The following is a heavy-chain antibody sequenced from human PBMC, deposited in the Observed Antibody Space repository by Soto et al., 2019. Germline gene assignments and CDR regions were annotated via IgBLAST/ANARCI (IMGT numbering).Heavy chain of an antibody. CDR3: ARKDYYGSGSYQFDY. CDR1: GYTFSTFP. CDR2: INAANGDT. D-gene: IGHD3-10*01. Sequence: ASVKVSCKASGYTFSTFPMHWVRQAPGQNLEWMGWINAANGDTGYSQNFQGRVTITRDTSASTAYMELSGLRSEDTAVYYCARKDYYGSGSYQFDYWGQGTLVTVPS. V-gene: IGHV1-3*01. J-gene: IGHJ4*02.